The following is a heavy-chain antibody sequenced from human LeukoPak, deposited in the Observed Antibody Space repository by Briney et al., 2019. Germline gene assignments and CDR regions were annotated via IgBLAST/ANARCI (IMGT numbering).Heavy chain of an antibody. CDR3: GRSMVRGVNYYFDF. J-gene: IGHJ4*02. V-gene: IGHV1-46*03. D-gene: IGHD3-10*01. Sequence: ASVKVSCKASGYTFTSYYIHWVRQAPGQGPEWMGIINPSGGSTSYAQKFQGRVTMTRDTSTSTVYMELSSLRSEDTAVYFCGRSMVRGVNYYFDFWGQGTLVTVSS. CDR2: INPSGGST. CDR1: GYTFTSYY.